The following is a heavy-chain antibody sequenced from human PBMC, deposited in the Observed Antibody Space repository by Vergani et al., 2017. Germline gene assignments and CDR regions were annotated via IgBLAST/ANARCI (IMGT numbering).Heavy chain of an antibody. Sequence: EVQLLESGGGLVQPGGSLRLSCAASGFTFSSYAMRWVRQAPGKGREWVSAISGSGGSTYYADSVKGRFTIYRDNSKNTLYLQRNSLRADDTAVYYCAKGGYSSSWQDYYYYGMDGWGEGPTVTVSS. CDR3: AKGGYSSSWQDYYYYGMDG. D-gene: IGHD6-13*01. CDR2: ISGSGGST. J-gene: IGHJ6*01. CDR1: GFTFSSYA. V-gene: IGHV3-23*01.